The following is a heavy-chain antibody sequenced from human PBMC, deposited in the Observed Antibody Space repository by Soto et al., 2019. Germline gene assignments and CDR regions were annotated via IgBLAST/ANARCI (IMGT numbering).Heavy chain of an antibody. CDR2: ITGSSGST. CDR3: AKSQCGNSYYMGV. CDR1: GFTFSNYA. D-gene: IGHD2-21*01. Sequence: EVQLLESGGGLVQPGGSLRLSCAASGFTFSNYAMTWVRQAPGKGLEWVSTITGSSGSTYYTDSVKGRFAVSRDNSKNPLYLQMNGLRAEDTAVYYCAKSQCGNSYYMGVWGKGTTVTV. J-gene: IGHJ6*03. V-gene: IGHV3-23*01.